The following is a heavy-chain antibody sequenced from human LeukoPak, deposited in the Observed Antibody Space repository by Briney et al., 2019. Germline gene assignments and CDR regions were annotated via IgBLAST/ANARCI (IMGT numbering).Heavy chain of an antibody. V-gene: IGHV3-66*02. D-gene: IGHD3-22*01. Sequence: PGGSLRLSCAASGFTVSSNYMSWVRQAPGKGLGWVSVIYSGGSTYYADSVKGRFTISRDNSKNTLYLQMNSLRAEDTAVYYCARDRRDSSGYQGYYMDVWGKGTTVTVSS. CDR2: IYSGGST. J-gene: IGHJ6*03. CDR1: GFTVSSNY. CDR3: ARDRRDSSGYQGYYMDV.